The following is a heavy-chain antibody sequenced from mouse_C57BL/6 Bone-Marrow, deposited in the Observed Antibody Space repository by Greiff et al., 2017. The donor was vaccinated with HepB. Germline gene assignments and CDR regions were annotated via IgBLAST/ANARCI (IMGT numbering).Heavy chain of an antibody. CDR1: GFTFSSYA. J-gene: IGHJ4*01. V-gene: IGHV5-4*01. D-gene: IGHD1-1*01. CDR3: ARDRFYYGSFYYAMDY. CDR2: ISDGGSYT. Sequence: EVQGVESGGGLVKPGGSLKLSCAASGFTFSSYAMSWVRQTPEKRLEWVATISDGGSYTYYPDNVKGRFTISRDNAKNNLYLQMSHLKSEDTAMYYCARDRFYYGSFYYAMDYWGQGTSVTVSS.